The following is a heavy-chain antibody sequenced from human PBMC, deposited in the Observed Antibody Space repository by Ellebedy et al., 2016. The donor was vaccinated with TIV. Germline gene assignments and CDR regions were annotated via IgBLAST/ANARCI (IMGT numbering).Heavy chain of an antibody. Sequence: MPSETLSLTCTVPGGSISSYYWSWIRQPPGKGLEWIGYIYYSGSTNYNPSLKSRVTISVDTSKNQFSLKLSSVTAADTAVYSCARGGDYDSSGYWYYWGQGTLVTVSS. J-gene: IGHJ4*02. D-gene: IGHD3-22*01. CDR2: IYYSGST. CDR3: ARGGDYDSSGYWYY. V-gene: IGHV4-59*01. CDR1: GGSISSYY.